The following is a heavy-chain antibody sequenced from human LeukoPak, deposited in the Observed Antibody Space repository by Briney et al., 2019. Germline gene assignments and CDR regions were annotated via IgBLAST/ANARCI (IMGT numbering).Heavy chain of an antibody. CDR1: GFTFSSYS. V-gene: IGHV3-23*01. Sequence: GGSLRLSCAASGFTFSSYSMNWVRQAPGKGLEWVSAISDSGGSTYYADSVKGRFTISRDNSKNTLYLQMNSLRAEDTAVYYCAKDFYDYVWGSYRGDAFDIWGQGTMVTVSS. CDR3: AKDFYDYVWGSYRGDAFDI. J-gene: IGHJ3*02. CDR2: ISDSGGST. D-gene: IGHD3-16*02.